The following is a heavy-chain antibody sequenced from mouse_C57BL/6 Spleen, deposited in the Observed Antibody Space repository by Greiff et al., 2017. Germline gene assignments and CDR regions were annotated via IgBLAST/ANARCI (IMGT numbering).Heavy chain of an antibody. D-gene: IGHD2-3*01. J-gene: IGHJ3*01. Sequence: VQLQQSGPELVKPGASVKIPCKASGYTFTDYNMDWVKQSHGKSLEWIGDINPNNGGTIYNQKFKGKATLTVDKSSSTAYMELRSLTSEDTAVYYCARGDDGYYEEWFAYWGQGTLVTVSA. CDR2: INPNNGGT. CDR3: ARGDDGYYEEWFAY. CDR1: GYTFTDYN. V-gene: IGHV1-18*01.